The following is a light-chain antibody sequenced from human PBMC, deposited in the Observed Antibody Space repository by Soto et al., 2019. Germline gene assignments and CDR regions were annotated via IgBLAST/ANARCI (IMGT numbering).Light chain of an antibody. V-gene: IGKV1-5*01. CDR3: QHYEIFSGT. J-gene: IGKJ4*01. Sequence: DIQMTQSPSTLSASVGDTVTVTCRASQSVSGWLAWYQQKPGEAPKLLIYDASALPRGVPSRFSGSGSWTKFTLTIATLQPDDFATDYCQHYEIFSGTFGPGTQVSI. CDR1: QSVSGW. CDR2: DAS.